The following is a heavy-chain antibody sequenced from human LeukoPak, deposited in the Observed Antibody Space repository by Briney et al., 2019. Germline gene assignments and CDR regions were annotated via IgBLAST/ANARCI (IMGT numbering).Heavy chain of an antibody. V-gene: IGHV4-61*08. Sequence: MTSETLSLTCTVSGGSISSGGYYWSWIRQPPGKGLEWIGYIYYSGSTNYNPSLKSRVTISVDTSKNQFSLKLSSVTAADTAVYYCARVTDSSSWAYFDYWGQGTLVTVSS. D-gene: IGHD6-13*01. CDR3: ARVTDSSSWAYFDY. J-gene: IGHJ4*02. CDR1: GGSISSGGYY. CDR2: IYYSGST.